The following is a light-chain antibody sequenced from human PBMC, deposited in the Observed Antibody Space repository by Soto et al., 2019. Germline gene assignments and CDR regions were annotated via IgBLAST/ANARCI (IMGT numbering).Light chain of an antibody. V-gene: IGLV1-40*01. CDR3: QSYDSSLSAYV. Sequence: QSLLRPPPPVSGAPGQRVTISRPGSSSKNGAGYDVHWYQHLPGTPPKLLIHGNNNRPSGAPDRFSGSRSGTSASLAFAGLQAEDEADYYCQSYDSSLSAYVFGTGTKVTVL. J-gene: IGLJ1*01. CDR2: GNN. CDR1: SSKNGAGYD.